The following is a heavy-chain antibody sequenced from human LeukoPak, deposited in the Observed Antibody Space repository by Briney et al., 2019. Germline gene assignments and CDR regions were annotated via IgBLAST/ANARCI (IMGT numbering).Heavy chain of an antibody. Sequence: PGGSLRLSCAASGFTFSSYGMHWVRQAPGKGLEWVAVISYDGSNKYYADSVKGRFTISRDNSKNTLYLQMNSLTVEDTAVYYCTRAADKYFCGQTWGQGTLVTVSS. CDR2: ISYDGSNK. CDR3: TRAADKYFCGQT. CDR1: GFTFSSYG. V-gene: IGHV3-30*03. J-gene: IGHJ5*01. D-gene: IGHD3-3*01.